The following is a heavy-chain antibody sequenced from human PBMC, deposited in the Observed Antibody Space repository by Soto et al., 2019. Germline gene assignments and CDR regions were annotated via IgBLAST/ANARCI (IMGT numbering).Heavy chain of an antibody. CDR3: ARGVIH. CDR2: IYYSGST. CDR1: GGSISSSSFF. D-gene: IGHD2-21*01. V-gene: IGHV4-39*07. Sequence: SETLSLTCSVSGGSISSSSFFWGWIRQPPGKGLEWIGSIYYSGSTYYNPSLKSRVTISVDTSKNQFSLKLSSVTAADTVVYYCARGVIHWGQGTLVTVSS. J-gene: IGHJ4*02.